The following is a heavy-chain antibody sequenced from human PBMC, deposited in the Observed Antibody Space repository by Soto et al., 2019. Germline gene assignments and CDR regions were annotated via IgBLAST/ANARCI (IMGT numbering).Heavy chain of an antibody. D-gene: IGHD3-16*01. J-gene: IGHJ4*02. CDR3: ARDRLRLGELPLLGYLDY. Sequence: VQLVESGGGVVQPGRSLRLSCTTSGITFSSYTIHWVRQAPGKGLEWVALISFDASDKYYADSVKGRFSISRDNSKNTLCLPMDSLGPDDTAVYYCARDRLRLGELPLLGYLDYWGRGTLVAVPS. CDR2: ISFDASDK. V-gene: IGHV3-30*01. CDR1: GITFSSYT.